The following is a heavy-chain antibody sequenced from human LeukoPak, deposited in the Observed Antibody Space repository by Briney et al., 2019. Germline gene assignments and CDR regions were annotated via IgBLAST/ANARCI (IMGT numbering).Heavy chain of an antibody. D-gene: IGHD5-18*01. J-gene: IGHJ4*02. V-gene: IGHV3-23*01. Sequence: GGSLRLSCAASGFTFSSYAMSWVRQAPGKGLEWVSATSGSGGSTYYADSVKGRFTISRDNSKNTLYLQMNSLRAEDTAVYYCAKDRGYSYGPWYFDYWGQGTLVTVSS. CDR2: TSGSGGST. CDR3: AKDRGYSYGPWYFDY. CDR1: GFTFSSYA.